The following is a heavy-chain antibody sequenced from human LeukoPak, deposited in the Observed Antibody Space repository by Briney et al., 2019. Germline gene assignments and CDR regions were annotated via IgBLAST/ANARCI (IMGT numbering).Heavy chain of an antibody. Sequence: SGPTLVKPTQTLTLTCTFSGFSLSTSGVGVGWIRQPPGKALEWLALIYWDDDKRYSPSLKSRLTITKDTSKNQVVLTMTNMAPVDTATYYCAHSLRGYCSGGSCYWTHDAFDIWGQGTMVTVSS. J-gene: IGHJ3*02. CDR3: AHSLRGYCSGGSCYWTHDAFDI. D-gene: IGHD2-15*01. CDR1: GFSLSTSGVG. CDR2: IYWDDDK. V-gene: IGHV2-5*02.